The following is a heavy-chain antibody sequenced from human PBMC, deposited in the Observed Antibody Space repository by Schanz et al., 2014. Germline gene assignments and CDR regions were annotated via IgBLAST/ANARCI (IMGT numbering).Heavy chain of an antibody. CDR3: TRENLNWEAFDI. J-gene: IGHJ3*02. CDR2: ISRDGTTS. D-gene: IGHD7-27*01. Sequence: QVQLVESGGGLVKPGGSLRLSCAASGFIFNDYYMNWIRQAPGKGLDWLSYISRDGTTSYYADSVKGRFTISRDNAKNSLYLEMTSLRGEDTAVYYCTRENLNWEAFDIWGQGTVVTVSS. CDR1: GFIFNDYY. V-gene: IGHV3-11*01.